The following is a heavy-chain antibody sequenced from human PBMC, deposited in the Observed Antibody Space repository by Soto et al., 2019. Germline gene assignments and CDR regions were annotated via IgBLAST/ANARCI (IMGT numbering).Heavy chain of an antibody. D-gene: IGHD3-22*01. J-gene: IGHJ3*01. Sequence: QVQLVQSGAEVKKPGASVKVSCKASGYTFTSYGISWVRQAPGQGLEWMGWISTYNGNTEYEQRLQGRVTMTTDTVTSTAYVEVGSLTSDDTAVYYCARDRGSSSYDWADPFDVWGQGTMVSVSS. CDR1: GYTFTSYG. V-gene: IGHV1-18*01. CDR3: ARDRGSSSYDWADPFDV. CDR2: ISTYNGNT.